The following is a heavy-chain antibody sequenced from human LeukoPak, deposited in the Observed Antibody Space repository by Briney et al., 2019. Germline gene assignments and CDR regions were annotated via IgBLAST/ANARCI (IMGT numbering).Heavy chain of an antibody. D-gene: IGHD3-22*01. V-gene: IGHV3-23*01. Sequence: PGGSLRLSCAASGFTFRTYAMNWVRQAPGKGLEWVSAMSGSGDYTYYADSVKGRFSVSRDNPKKTLYLQMNSLRVEDTAVYFCAQRGVVIRVILVGFHKEAYYFDSWGQGARVTVSS. CDR3: AQRGVVIRVILVGFHKEAYYFDS. CDR2: MSGSGDYT. CDR1: GFTFRTYA. J-gene: IGHJ4*02.